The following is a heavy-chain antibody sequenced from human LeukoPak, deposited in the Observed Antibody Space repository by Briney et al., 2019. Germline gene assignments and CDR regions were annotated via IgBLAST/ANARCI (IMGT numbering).Heavy chain of an antibody. Sequence: PSETLSLTCTVSGGSISSSSYYWGWIRQPPGKGLEWIGSTYYSGSTYYNPSLKSRVTISVDTSKNQFSLKLSSVTAADTAVYYCARDPVGPTTRGFDYWGQGTLVTVSS. CDR3: ARDPVGPTTRGFDY. CDR2: TYYSGST. D-gene: IGHD1-26*01. V-gene: IGHV4-39*02. CDR1: GGSISSSSYY. J-gene: IGHJ4*02.